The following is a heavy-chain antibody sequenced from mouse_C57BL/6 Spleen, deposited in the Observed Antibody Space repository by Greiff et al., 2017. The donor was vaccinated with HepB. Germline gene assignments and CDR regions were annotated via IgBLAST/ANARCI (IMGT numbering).Heavy chain of an antibody. CDR1: GYTFTSYW. Sequence: QVQLKQPGAELVTPGASVKMSCKASGYTFTSYWITWVKQRPGQGLEWIGDIYPGSGSTNYNEKFKSKATLTVDTSSSTAYMQLSSLTSEDSAVYYGARLDDYDEYYFDYWGQGTTLTVSS. D-gene: IGHD2-4*01. V-gene: IGHV1-55*01. CDR2: IYPGSGST. J-gene: IGHJ2*01. CDR3: ARLDDYDEYYFDY.